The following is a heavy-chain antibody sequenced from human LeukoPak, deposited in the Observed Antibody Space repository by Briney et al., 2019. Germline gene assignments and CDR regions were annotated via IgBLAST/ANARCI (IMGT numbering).Heavy chain of an antibody. CDR3: AREYYYDSSGYYGDAFDI. CDR1: GYSFTSYW. CDR2: FYPGDSDT. V-gene: IGHV5-51*01. D-gene: IGHD3-22*01. J-gene: IGHJ3*02. Sequence: GESLKISCKGSGYSFTSYWIGWVRQMPGTGLEWMGIFYPGDSDTRYSPSFQGQVTISADKSISTAYLQWSSLKASDTAMYYCAREYYYDSSGYYGDAFDIWGQGTMVTVSS.